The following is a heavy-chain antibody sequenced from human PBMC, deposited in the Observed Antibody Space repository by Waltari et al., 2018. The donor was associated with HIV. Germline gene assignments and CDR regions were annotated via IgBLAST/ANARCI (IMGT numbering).Heavy chain of an antibody. CDR1: GGSFSGYY. J-gene: IGHJ5*02. D-gene: IGHD3-3*01. V-gene: IGHV4-34*01. Sequence: QVQLQQWGAGLLKPSETLSLTCAVYGGSFSGYYWSWIRQPPGKGLEWIGEINHSANTNYNPSLKSRVTISVDTSKNQFSLKLSSVTAADTAVYYCAKRAREGLFGVVIIQRGWFDPWGQGTLVTVSS. CDR2: INHSANT. CDR3: AKRAREGLFGVVIIQRGWFDP.